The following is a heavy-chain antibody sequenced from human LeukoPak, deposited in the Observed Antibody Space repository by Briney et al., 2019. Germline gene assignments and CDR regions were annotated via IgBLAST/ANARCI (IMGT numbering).Heavy chain of an antibody. CDR3: ARDLSIAAANYYYYYGMDV. CDR1: GYTFTGYY. V-gene: IGHV1-2*04. CDR2: INPNSGGT. Sequence: ASVRVSCKASGYTFTGYYMHWVRQAPGQGLEWMGWINPNSGGTNYAQKFQGWVTMTRDTSISTAYMELSRLRSDDTAVYYCARDLSIAAANYYYYYGMDVWGQGTTVTVSS. D-gene: IGHD6-13*01. J-gene: IGHJ6*02.